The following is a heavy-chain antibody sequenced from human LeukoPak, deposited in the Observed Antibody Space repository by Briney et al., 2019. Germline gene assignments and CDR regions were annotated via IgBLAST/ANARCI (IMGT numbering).Heavy chain of an antibody. Sequence: TGGSLRLSCAASGFIFSNYAMGWGRQAPGKGLEWVSSITGSGGNTYYADSVKGRFTFSRDNSKNTLHLQMNSLRAEDTAVYYCARAQWLVASFDYWGQGTLVTVSS. CDR1: GFIFSNYA. D-gene: IGHD6-19*01. V-gene: IGHV3-23*01. CDR3: ARAQWLVASFDY. J-gene: IGHJ4*02. CDR2: ITGSGGNT.